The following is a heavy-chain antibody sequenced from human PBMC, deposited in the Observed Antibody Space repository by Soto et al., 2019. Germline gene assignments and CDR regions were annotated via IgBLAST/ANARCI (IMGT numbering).Heavy chain of an antibody. Sequence: EVQLLESGGGLEQPGGSLRLSCAASGFTFNNYAMNWVRQAPGKGLEWISTISDTGGSTFYADSVKARFTISRDNAKNTLYLQINSLRAEDTAVYFCAKQRPHWQPVGDFDYWGQGTLVTVSS. CDR2: ISDTGGST. J-gene: IGHJ4*02. CDR1: GFTFNNYA. CDR3: AKQRPHWQPVGDFDY. D-gene: IGHD6-25*01. V-gene: IGHV3-23*01.